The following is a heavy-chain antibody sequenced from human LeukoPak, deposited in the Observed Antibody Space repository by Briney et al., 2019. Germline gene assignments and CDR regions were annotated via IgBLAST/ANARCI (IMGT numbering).Heavy chain of an antibody. CDR2: IYTSGST. CDR3: ARGQSITGTAERYFDY. Sequence: SETLSLTCTVSGGSISSGSYYWSWIRQPAGKGLEWIGRIYTSGSTNYNPSLKSRVTISVDTSKNQFSLRLSSVTAADTAVYYCARGQSITGTAERYFDYWGQGTLVTVSS. CDR1: GGSISSGSYY. J-gene: IGHJ4*02. V-gene: IGHV4-61*02. D-gene: IGHD1-7*01.